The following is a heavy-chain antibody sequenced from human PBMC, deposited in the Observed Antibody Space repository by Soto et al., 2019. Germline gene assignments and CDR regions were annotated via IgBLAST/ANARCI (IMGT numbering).Heavy chain of an antibody. CDR1: GFTFSSYA. CDR2: ISGSGGST. J-gene: IGHJ4*02. V-gene: IGHV3-23*01. Sequence: GGSLRLSCAASGFTFSSYAMSWVRQAPGKGLEWVSAISGSGGSTYYADSVKGRFTISRDNSKNTLYLQMNSLRAEDTAVYYCAKAVCSSTSCYIFDYWGQGTLVTVSS. CDR3: AKAVCSSTSCYIFDY. D-gene: IGHD2-2*02.